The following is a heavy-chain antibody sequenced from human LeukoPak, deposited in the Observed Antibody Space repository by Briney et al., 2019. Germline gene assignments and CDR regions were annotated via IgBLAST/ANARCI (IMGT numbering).Heavy chain of an antibody. J-gene: IGHJ5*02. V-gene: IGHV1-69*04. CDR2: IIPILGIA. CDR1: GGTFSSYA. Sequence: GSSVKVSCKASGGTFSSYAISWVRQAPGQGLEWMGRIIPILGIANYAQKFRGRVTITADKSTSTAYMELSSLRSEDTAVYYCAREKALNWFDPWGQGTLVTVSS. CDR3: AREKALNWFDP.